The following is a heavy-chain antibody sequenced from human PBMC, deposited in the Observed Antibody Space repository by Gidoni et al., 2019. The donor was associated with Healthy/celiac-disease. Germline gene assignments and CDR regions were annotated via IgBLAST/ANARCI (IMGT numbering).Heavy chain of an antibody. J-gene: IGHJ4*02. CDR3: ARLKAAAGTSFDY. CDR1: GYSFTSYW. V-gene: IGHV5-10-1*03. D-gene: IGHD6-13*01. CDR2: IDPSDSYT. Sequence: DVQLVQSGAEVKKPGESLRLSCKGSGYSFTSYWISSVRQMPGKGLEWMGRIDPSDSYTNYSTSFQCHVTILADKSISTAYLQWSSLKDSDTAMYYCARLKAAAGTSFDYWGQGTLVTVSS.